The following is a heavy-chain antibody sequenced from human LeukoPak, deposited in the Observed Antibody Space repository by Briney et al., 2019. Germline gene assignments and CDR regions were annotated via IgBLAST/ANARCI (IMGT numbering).Heavy chain of an antibody. CDR2: IYPGDSDT. V-gene: IGHV5-51*01. Sequence: GESLKFSCKGSGYSFSNYWIGWVRQMPGKGLEWMGIIYPGDSDTRYSPSFQGQVTISADKSISTAYLQWSSLEASDTAIYYCARRGYSSSWYSDYWGQGTLVTVSS. J-gene: IGHJ4*02. D-gene: IGHD6-13*01. CDR1: GYSFSNYW. CDR3: ARRGYSSSWYSDY.